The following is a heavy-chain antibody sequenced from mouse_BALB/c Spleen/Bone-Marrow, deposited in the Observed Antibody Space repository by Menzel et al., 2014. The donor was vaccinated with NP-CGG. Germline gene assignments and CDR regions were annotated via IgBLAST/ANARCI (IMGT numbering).Heavy chain of an antibody. CDR3: ARYGNYAMDY. CDR1: ENTFTDYT. V-gene: IGHV1S29*02. Sequence: VQLQQSGPELVKPGPSVKISCRASENTFTDYTMHWVKQSHGKSLKGMGYIYPYNGGTGYNQMFKSKATLTVDNSSSTAYMELRSLTSEDSPVYYCARYGNYAMDYWGQGTSVTVSS. CDR2: IYPYNGGT. D-gene: IGHD2-1*01. J-gene: IGHJ4*01.